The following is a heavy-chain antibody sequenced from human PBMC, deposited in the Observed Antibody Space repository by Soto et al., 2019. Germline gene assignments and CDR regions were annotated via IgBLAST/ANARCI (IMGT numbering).Heavy chain of an antibody. CDR3: ATGREGFQENYYYYGMDV. D-gene: IGHD2-15*01. J-gene: IGHJ6*02. Sequence: GGSLRLSCAASGFTFSSYAMSWVRQAPGKGLEWVSAISGSGGSTYYADSVKGRFTISRDNSKNTLYLQMNSLRAEDTAVYYCATGREGFQENYYYYGMDVWGQGTTVTVSS. CDR1: GFTFSSYA. V-gene: IGHV3-23*01. CDR2: ISGSGGST.